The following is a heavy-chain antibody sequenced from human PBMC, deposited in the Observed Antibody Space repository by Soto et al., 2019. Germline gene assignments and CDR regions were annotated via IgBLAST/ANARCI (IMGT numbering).Heavy chain of an antibody. D-gene: IGHD2-2*02. J-gene: IGHJ6*02. CDR3: ARDGSSNSWYSTDV. Sequence: PGGSLRLSCAASGFTFSTYTMNWVRQAPGKGLEWVSSISSSSGYMYYADSVKGRFTISRDNAKKSLYLQMNSLRAEDTAVYYCARDGSSNSWYSTDVWGQGTTVTVS. CDR2: ISSSSGYM. V-gene: IGHV3-21*01. CDR1: GFTFSTYT.